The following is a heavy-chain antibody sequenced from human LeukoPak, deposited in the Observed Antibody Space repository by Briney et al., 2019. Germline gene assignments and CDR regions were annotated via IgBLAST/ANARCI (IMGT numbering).Heavy chain of an antibody. CDR3: ARDDRFDWSSY. CDR1: GFTFSSYE. D-gene: IGHD3-9*01. J-gene: IGHJ4*02. CDR2: ISSSGSTI. Sequence: PGGSLRLSCAASGFTFSSYEMNWVRQAPGKGLEWVSYISSSGSTIYYADSVKGRFTISRDNAKNSLYLQMNSLRAEDTAVYYCARDDRFDWSSYWGQGTLVTVSS. V-gene: IGHV3-48*03.